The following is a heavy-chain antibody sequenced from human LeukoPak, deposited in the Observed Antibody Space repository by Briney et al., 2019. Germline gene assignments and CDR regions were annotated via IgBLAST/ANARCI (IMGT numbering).Heavy chain of an antibody. D-gene: IGHD3-22*01. V-gene: IGHV1-18*01. CDR1: GFTFTSYG. Sequence: ASVKVSCKASGFTFTSYGISWVRQAPGQGLEWMGWISAYNGNTNYAQKLQGRVTMTTDTSTSTAYMELRSLRSDDTAVYYCARDVDYYDSSGYYYVVSDYYYYGMDVWGQGTTVTVSS. J-gene: IGHJ6*02. CDR2: ISAYNGNT. CDR3: ARDVDYYDSSGYYYVVSDYYYYGMDV.